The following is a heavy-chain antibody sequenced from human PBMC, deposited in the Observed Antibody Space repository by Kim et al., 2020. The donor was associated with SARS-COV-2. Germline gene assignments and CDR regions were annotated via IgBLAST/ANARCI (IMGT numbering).Heavy chain of an antibody. CDR2: INEAGSAK. CDR3: ARLPHNWGS. D-gene: IGHD7-27*01. V-gene: IGHV3-7*01. Sequence: GGSLRLSCAASGFTFSSYWLNWVRQAPGKGLEWVANINEAGSAKYYAGSVKGRFTISRDNAKNSLYLQMNSLRPEETAMYYCARLPHNWGSWGQGTLVTVSS. J-gene: IGHJ4*02. CDR1: GFTFSSYW.